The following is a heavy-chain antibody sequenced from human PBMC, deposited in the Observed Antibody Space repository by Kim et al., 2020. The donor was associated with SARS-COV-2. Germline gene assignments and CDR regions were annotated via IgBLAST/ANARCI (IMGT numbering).Heavy chain of an antibody. Sequence: GGSLRLSCAVSGFTVGNYSLHWVRQAPGKGLECVSGFSIDGGLTYYSNSVKGRFTVSRDSSKNTLYLQLSSLRTEDTAVYYCAGRSPAGPFDSCWQGALV. CDR2: FSIDGGLT. J-gene: IGHJ4*02. V-gene: IGHV3-64*01. D-gene: IGHD2-2*01. CDR3: AGRSPAGPFDS. CDR1: GFTVGNYS.